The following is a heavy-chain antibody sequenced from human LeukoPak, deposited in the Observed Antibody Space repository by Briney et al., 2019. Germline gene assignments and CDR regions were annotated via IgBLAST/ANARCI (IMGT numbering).Heavy chain of an antibody. V-gene: IGHV3-48*01. CDR3: ARSSSSSWAEFYYYYYGMDV. CDR2: ISSSSSTK. D-gene: IGHD6-13*01. CDR1: GYSFSSYS. J-gene: IGHJ6*02. Sequence: GGALRLSCAASGYSFSSYSMSWVRQAPGKGLEWVSYISSSSSTKYYSVSVKGRITIARDNAKNSLYLQMNSLRAEDTAVYYCARSSSSSWAEFYYYYYGMDVWGQGTTVTVSS.